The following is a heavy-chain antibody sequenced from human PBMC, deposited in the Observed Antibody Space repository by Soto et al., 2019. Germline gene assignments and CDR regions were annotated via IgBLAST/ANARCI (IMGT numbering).Heavy chain of an antibody. V-gene: IGHV4-4*02. J-gene: IGHJ4*02. CDR3: AVTQYYDDSSGLGY. D-gene: IGHD3-22*01. Sequence: QVQLQESGPGLVKPSGTLSLTCAVSGGSISSSNWWSWVRQPPGKGLEWIGEIYHSGSTNYNPSLESRVIISVVKAKDQFSLKLSSVTAADTGVYYCAVTQYYDDSSGLGYWGQGTLVTVSS. CDR1: GGSISSSNW. CDR2: IYHSGST.